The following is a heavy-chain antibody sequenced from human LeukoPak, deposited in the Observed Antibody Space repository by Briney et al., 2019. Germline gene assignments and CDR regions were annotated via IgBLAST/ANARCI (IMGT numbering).Heavy chain of an antibody. CDR2: IYYSGST. D-gene: IGHD6-6*01. V-gene: IGHV4-59*01. CDR1: GGSISSYY. J-gene: IGHJ6*03. Sequence: PSETLSLTCTVSGGSISSYYWSWIRQPPGKGLEWIGYIYYSGSTNYNPSLKSQVTILVDTSKNQFSLKLSSVTAADTAVYFCARDWGAEARPGYMDVWGKGTTVTVSS. CDR3: ARDWGAEARPGYMDV.